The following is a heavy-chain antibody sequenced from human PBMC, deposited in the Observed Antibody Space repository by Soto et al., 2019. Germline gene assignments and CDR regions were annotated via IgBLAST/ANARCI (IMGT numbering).Heavy chain of an antibody. CDR2: IGTAGDP. D-gene: IGHD3-9*01. CDR3: ARGAYYEILTGYPEYYFDY. V-gene: IGHV3-13*05. CDR1: GFTFSSYD. J-gene: IGHJ4*02. Sequence: GGSLRLSCAASGFTFSSYDMHWVRQATGKGLEWVSAIGTAGDPYYPGSVKGRFTISRENAKNSLYLQMNSLRAGDTAVYYCARGAYYEILTGYPEYYFDYWGQGTLVTVSS.